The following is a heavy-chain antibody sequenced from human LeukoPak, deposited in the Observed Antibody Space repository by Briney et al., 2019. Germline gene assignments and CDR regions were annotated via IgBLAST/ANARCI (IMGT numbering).Heavy chain of an antibody. D-gene: IGHD3-10*01. J-gene: IGHJ4*02. CDR3: ARYITMVRGVIPFDY. Sequence: SETLSLTCAVSGYSISSGYYWGRIRQPPGKXXXXXXSIYHSGSTYYNPSLKSRVTISVDTSKNQFSLKLSSVTAADTAVYYCARYITMVRGVIPFDYWGQGTLVTVSS. CDR2: IYHSGST. V-gene: IGHV4-38-2*01. CDR1: GYSISSGYY.